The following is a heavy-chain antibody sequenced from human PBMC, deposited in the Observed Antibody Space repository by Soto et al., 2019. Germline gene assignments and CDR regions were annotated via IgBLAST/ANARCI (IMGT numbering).Heavy chain of an antibody. V-gene: IGHV4-59*01. CDR2: IYYSGST. D-gene: IGHD6-13*01. Sequence: QVQLQESGPGLVKPSETLSLTCTVSGGSISSYYWSWIRQPPGKGLEWIGYIYYSGSTNYNPTLTPRVNLTVDTSKNPFPPELSSVTAADTAVYYCARGGSSWPHNWFDPWGQGTLVTVSS. CDR3: ARGGSSWPHNWFDP. CDR1: GGSISSYY. J-gene: IGHJ5*02.